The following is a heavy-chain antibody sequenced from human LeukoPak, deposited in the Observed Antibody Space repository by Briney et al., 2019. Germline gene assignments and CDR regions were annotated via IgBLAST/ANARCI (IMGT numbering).Heavy chain of an antibody. D-gene: IGHD3-3*01. CDR2: ISYDGSNK. CDR1: GFTFSSYA. CDR3: ASTLSPTRRSYLIFEGP. V-gene: IGHV3-30-3*01. Sequence: GGSLRLSCAASGFTFSSYAMHWVRQAPGKGLEWVAVISYDGSNKYYADSVKGRFTISRDNSKNTLYLQMNSLRAEDTAVYYCASTLSPTRRSYLIFEGPWGQGTLVTVSS. J-gene: IGHJ5*02.